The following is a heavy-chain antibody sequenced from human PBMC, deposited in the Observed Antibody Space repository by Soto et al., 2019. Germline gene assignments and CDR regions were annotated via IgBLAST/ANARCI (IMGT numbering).Heavy chain of an antibody. J-gene: IGHJ4*02. D-gene: IGHD2-15*01. CDR3: AKDMTPFHY. V-gene: IGHV3-23*01. CDR2: MSGSGGTT. Sequence: SGGSLRLSCAAAGCTFGNFAMSWVRQAPGKGLEWVSGMSGSGGTTYYADSVKGRFTISRDNSKNALYLQMNSLRAEDTAVYYCAKDMTPFHYWGQGTLVTVSS. CDR1: GCTFGNFA.